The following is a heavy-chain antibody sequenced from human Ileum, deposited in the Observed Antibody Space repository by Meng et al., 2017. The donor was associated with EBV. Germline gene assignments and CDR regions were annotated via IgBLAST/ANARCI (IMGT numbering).Heavy chain of an antibody. Sequence: QVQLLQSGAEVKKPVASVKLSCKASGYTFSNYAIHWVRQAPGQRPEWMGWINADNGNTKYSQKFQGRVTITRNTPASTVYMDVRSLRSEDTAVYFCARVERGVKFDKWGQGTLVTVSS. CDR2: INADNGNT. J-gene: IGHJ4*01. V-gene: IGHV1-3*01. CDR3: ARVERGVKFDK. CDR1: GYTFSNYA. D-gene: IGHD2-21*01.